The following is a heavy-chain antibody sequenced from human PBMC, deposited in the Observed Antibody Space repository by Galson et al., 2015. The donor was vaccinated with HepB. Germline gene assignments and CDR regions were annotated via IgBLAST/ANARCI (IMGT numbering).Heavy chain of an antibody. Sequence: SETLSLTCAVHGGSISGYYWSWIRQPPGKGLEWIGEINHTGGTSYTPSLRGRVSISVDTSKNELSLKLTSVTAADAAVYFCARSSRRPNQLLLYYYGLDVWGQGTTVAVSS. V-gene: IGHV4-34*01. D-gene: IGHD2-2*01. CDR1: GGSISGYY. CDR2: INHTGGT. J-gene: IGHJ6*02. CDR3: ARSSRRPNQLLLYYYGLDV.